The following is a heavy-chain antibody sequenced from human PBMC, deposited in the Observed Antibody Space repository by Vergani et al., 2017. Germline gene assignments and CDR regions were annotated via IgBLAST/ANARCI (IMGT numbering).Heavy chain of an antibody. CDR3: AQGDYYDSTGGRGDGAFDI. D-gene: IGHD3-22*01. V-gene: IGHV3-15*01. CDR1: GFTFSNAW. J-gene: IGHJ3*02. CDR2: IKSKTDGGTT. Sequence: EVQLVESGGGLVKPGGSLRLSCAASGFTFSNAWMSWVRQAPGKGLEWVGRIKSKTDGGTTDYAAPVKGRFTISRDDSKNTLYLQMNSLKTEDTAVYYCAQGDYYDSTGGRGDGAFDIWGQGTMVTVSS.